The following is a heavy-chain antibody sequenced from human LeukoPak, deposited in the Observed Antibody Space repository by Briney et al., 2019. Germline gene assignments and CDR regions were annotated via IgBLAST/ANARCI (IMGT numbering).Heavy chain of an antibody. Sequence: GGSLRLSRAASGFTFSSYDMHWVRQAPGKGLEWVAVIWYDGSNENHVDSVKGRFTISRDSSKNTLYLQMNSLRAEDTAVYYCARGYSSAWEFDYWGQGTLVTVSS. D-gene: IGHD6-19*01. CDR2: IWYDGSNE. V-gene: IGHV3-33*01. CDR1: GFTFSSYD. CDR3: ARGYSSAWEFDY. J-gene: IGHJ4*02.